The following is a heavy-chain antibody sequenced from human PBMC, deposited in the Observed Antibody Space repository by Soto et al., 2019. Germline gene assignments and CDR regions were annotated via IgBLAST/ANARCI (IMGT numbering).Heavy chain of an antibody. CDR3: ARDSKDDSSGYYAGFDY. D-gene: IGHD3-22*01. Sequence: QVQPVESGGGVVQPGRSLRLSCAVSGFTFSSYGMNWVRQAPGKGLEWVAAIYYDGSNKYYADSVRGRFTISRDNFKNTLYLNMNSLRAEDTAVYYCARDSKDDSSGYYAGFDYWGQGTLVTVSS. CDR2: IYYDGSNK. CDR1: GFTFSSYG. V-gene: IGHV3-33*01. J-gene: IGHJ4*02.